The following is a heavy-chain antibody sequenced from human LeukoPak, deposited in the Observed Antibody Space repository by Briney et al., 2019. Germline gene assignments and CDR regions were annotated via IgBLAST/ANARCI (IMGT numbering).Heavy chain of an antibody. D-gene: IGHD6-13*01. CDR2: IYYSGTT. Sequence: SEILSLTCTVSGGSISSYYWSWIRQPPGKGLEWIGYIYYSGTTNYNPSLKSRVTISVDTPRNQFSLKLSSVTAADTAVYYCARGVYIAAAQYGYWGQGTLVTVSS. J-gene: IGHJ4*02. CDR1: GGSISSYY. CDR3: ARGVYIAAAQYGY. V-gene: IGHV4-59*01.